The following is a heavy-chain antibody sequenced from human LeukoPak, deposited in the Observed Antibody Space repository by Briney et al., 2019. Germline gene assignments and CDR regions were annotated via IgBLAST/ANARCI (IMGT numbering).Heavy chain of an antibody. CDR2: INAGNGNT. CDR3: ARLSPVTGLDY. J-gene: IGHJ4*02. V-gene: IGHV1-3*01. CDR1: GGTFSSYA. D-gene: IGHD5/OR15-5a*01. Sequence: ASVKVSCKASGGTFSSYAISWVRQAPGQRLEWMGWINAGNGNTKYSQKSQGRVTITRDTSASTAYMELSSLRSEDTAVYYCARLSPVTGLDYWGQGTLVTVSS.